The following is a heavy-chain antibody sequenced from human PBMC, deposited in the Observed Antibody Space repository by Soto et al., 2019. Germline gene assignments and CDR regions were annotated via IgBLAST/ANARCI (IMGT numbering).Heavy chain of an antibody. CDR1: GFTFSAFG. D-gene: IGHD6-6*01. J-gene: IGHJ6*02. V-gene: IGHV3-30*18. CDR3: AKHLQRVLYSTSSERYIYCDGMDV. Sequence: QVQLVESGGGVVQPGRSLRLSCAASGFTFSAFGMHWVRQAPGKGLEWVAVISYDGSNKNYADSVRGRFTISRDTTKNTLFLQMTSLRAEDTAVYYCAKHLQRVLYSTSSERYIYCDGMDVWGQGNTVTVSS. CDR2: ISYDGSNK.